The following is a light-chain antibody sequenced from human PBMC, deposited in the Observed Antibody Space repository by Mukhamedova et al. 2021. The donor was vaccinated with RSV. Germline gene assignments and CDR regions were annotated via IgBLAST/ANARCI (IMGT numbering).Light chain of an antibody. Sequence: ERATLSCRASQSVSSSNLAWYQQKPGQAPRLLIYGASIRATGIPDRFSGSGSGTDFTLTISRLEPEDFAVYNCQQYGSSPPWTFG. CDR2: GAS. V-gene: IGKV3-20*01. J-gene: IGKJ1*01. CDR1: QSVSSSN. CDR3: QQYGSSPPWT.